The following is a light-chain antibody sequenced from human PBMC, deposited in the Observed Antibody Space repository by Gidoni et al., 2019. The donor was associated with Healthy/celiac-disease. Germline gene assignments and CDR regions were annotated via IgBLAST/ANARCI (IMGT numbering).Light chain of an antibody. CDR3: QQRSNWPMCS. CDR1: QSVSSS. J-gene: IGKJ2*04. Sequence: EIVLTQSPATLSLSPGERATLSCRASQSVSSSLAWYQQKPGQAPRLLIYDASNRATGIPARFSGSGSGTDFTLTISSLEPEDFAVYYCQQRSNWPMCSFGQXTKLEIK. V-gene: IGKV3-11*01. CDR2: DAS.